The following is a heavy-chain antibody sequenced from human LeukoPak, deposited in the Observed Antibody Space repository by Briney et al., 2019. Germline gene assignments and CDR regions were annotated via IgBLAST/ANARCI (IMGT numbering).Heavy chain of an antibody. CDR2: IRWNRGSI. CDR3: AKDWGSMGGEGFDY. V-gene: IGHV3-9*01. D-gene: IGHD3-16*01. J-gene: IGHJ4*02. Sequence: PGRSLRLSCAASGFTFDVYAMPWVRQARGRSLEWDSGIRWNRGSIGYADSVKGRFTTFRDNAKNLLYLQMNSLRAEDTALYYCAKDWGSMGGEGFDYWGQGTLVTVSS. CDR1: GFTFDVYA.